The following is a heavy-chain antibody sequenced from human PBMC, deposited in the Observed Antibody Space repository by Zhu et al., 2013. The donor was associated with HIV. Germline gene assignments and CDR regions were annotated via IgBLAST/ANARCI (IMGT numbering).Heavy chain of an antibody. J-gene: IGHJ5*02. D-gene: IGHD6-25*01. Sequence: QGQLVQSGPEVKKPGSSVKVSCKASGGTFSSYAISWVRQAPGQGLEWMGGIIPIFGTANYAQKFQGRVTITADESTSTAYMELRSLRSEDTAMYYCVTNMKHCSGGGCYGWFDPWGQGSLVTVSS. CDR1: GGTFSSYA. CDR2: IIPIFGTA. V-gene: IGHV1-69*01. CDR3: VTNMKHCSGGGCYGWFDP.